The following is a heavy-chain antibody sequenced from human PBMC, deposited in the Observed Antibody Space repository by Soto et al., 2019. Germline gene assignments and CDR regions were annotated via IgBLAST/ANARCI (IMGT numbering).Heavy chain of an antibody. CDR2: ISANGGST. CDR1: GFTLSSYA. J-gene: IGHJ5*02. CDR3: ATGSYGSESHYTRAKGNWFDP. D-gene: IGHD3-10*01. V-gene: IGHV3-23*01. Sequence: EVQVLESGGGLVQPGASLRLSCASSGFTLSSYAMSWVRQAPGKGLEWVSAISANGGSTYYADSVKGRFTISRDDSKNTLYLQMSSLSAEDTAVYFCATGSYGSESHYTRAKGNWFDPWGQGTLVTVSS.